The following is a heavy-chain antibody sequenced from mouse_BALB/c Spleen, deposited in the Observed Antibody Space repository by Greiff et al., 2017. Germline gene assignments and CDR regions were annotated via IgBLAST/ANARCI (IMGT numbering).Heavy chain of an antibody. J-gene: IGHJ4*01. CDR2: INSNGGST. CDR1: GFTFSSYG. V-gene: IGHV5-6-3*01. D-gene: IGHD2-2*01. CDR3: ARYGYGAMDY. Sequence: EVHLVESGGGLVQPGGSLKLSCAASGFTFSSYGMSWVRQTPDKRLELVATINSNGGSTYYPDSVKGRFTISRDNAKNTLYLQMSSLKSEDTAMYYCARYGYGAMDYWGQGTSVTVSS.